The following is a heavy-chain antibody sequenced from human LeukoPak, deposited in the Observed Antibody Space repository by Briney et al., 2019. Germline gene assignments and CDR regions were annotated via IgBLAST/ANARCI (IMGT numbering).Heavy chain of an antibody. V-gene: IGHV4-34*01. Sequence: SETLSLTCAVYGGSFSGYYWSWIRQPPGKGLEWIGEINHSGSTNYNPSLKSRVTTSVDTSKNQFSLKLSSVTAADTAVYYCARGGGYSSGWFLVHNWFDPWGQGTLVTVSS. CDR3: ARGGGYSSGWFLVHNWFDP. D-gene: IGHD6-19*01. J-gene: IGHJ5*02. CDR1: GGSFSGYY. CDR2: INHSGST.